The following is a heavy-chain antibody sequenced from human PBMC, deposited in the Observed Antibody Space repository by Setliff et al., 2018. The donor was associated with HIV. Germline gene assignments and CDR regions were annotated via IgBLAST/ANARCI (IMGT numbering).Heavy chain of an antibody. CDR3: AVGVDFVVGLTTVTHCLDI. V-gene: IGHV1-24*01. J-gene: IGHJ3*02. D-gene: IGHD4-17*01. Sequence: ASVKVSCKVSGYTLIELSMHWVRQVPGQGLEWMGGFDHEDGETIYARNFQGRFIMTEDTSTDTAYLELSSLRSEDTAIHYCAVGVDFVVGLTTVTHCLDIWGQGTMVTVSS. CDR2: FDHEDGET. CDR1: GYTLIELS.